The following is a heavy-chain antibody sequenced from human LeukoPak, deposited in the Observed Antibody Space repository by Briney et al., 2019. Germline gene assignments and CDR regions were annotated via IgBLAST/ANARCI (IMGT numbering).Heavy chain of an antibody. CDR2: INPSDGST. Sequence: ASVKVSCKASGYIFISYYIHWVRQAPGQGLEWMGVINPSDGSTNYAQKFQGRVTMTRDTSTRTIYMQLSSLRSEDTAVYYCARDAAREFDYWGQGALVTVSS. CDR3: ARDAAREFDY. J-gene: IGHJ4*02. CDR1: GYIFISYY. V-gene: IGHV1-46*01. D-gene: IGHD5-24*01.